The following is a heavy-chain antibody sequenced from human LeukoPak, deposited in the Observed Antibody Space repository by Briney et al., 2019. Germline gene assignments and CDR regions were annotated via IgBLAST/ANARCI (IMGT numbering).Heavy chain of an antibody. D-gene: IGHD6-13*01. Sequence: PSETLSLTCTVSGGSISSGDYYWSWIRQPPGKGLEWIGEINHSGSTNYNPSLKSRVTISVDTSKNQFSLKLSSVTAADTAVYYCARRRIAAAGPDPWGQGTLVTVSS. V-gene: IGHV4-39*07. CDR1: GGSISSGDYY. J-gene: IGHJ5*02. CDR3: ARRRIAAAGPDP. CDR2: INHSGST.